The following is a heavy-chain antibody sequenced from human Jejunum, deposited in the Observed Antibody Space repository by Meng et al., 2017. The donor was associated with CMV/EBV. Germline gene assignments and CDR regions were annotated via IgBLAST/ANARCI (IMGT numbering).Heavy chain of an antibody. CDR3: TSARLEAISGYFYHHGLDV. CDR2: IYAVAGA. D-gene: IGHD1-20*01. J-gene: IGHJ6*02. V-gene: IGHV3-53*01. Sequence: MSSVRQAPGRGLKCVSYIYAVAGADYADSVTSLLPISSDHSRKTVYLQMNNLRAEDTAVYYCTSARLEAISGYFYHHGLDVWGPGTTVTVSS.